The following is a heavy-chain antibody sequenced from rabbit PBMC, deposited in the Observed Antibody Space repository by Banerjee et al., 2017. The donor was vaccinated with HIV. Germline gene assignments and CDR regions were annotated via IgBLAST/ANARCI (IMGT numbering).Heavy chain of an antibody. V-gene: IGHV1S45*01. J-gene: IGHJ4*01. CDR2: IYSSGIST. Sequence: QEQLEESGGDLVKPEGSLTLTCSASGFSVSSSYYMCWVRQAPGKGLEWIACIYSSGISTWYANWAKGRFTISKTSSTTVTLQMTSLTAADTATYFCARGDAGYLTYGYSTYFNFWGPGTLVTVS. D-gene: IGHD6-1*01. CDR3: ARGDAGYLTYGYSTYFNF. CDR1: GFSVSSSYY.